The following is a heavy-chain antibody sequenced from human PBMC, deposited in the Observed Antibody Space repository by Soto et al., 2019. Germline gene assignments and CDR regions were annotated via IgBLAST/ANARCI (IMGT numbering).Heavy chain of an antibody. D-gene: IGHD1-20*01. CDR3: ARDRYNAPFYYGMDV. CDR2: IYYSGST. CDR1: GGSISSGGYY. V-gene: IGHV4-31*03. Sequence: SETLSLTCTVSGGSISSGGYYWSWIRQHPGKGLEWIGYIYYSGSTYYNPSLKSRVTISVDTSKNQFSLKLSSVTAADTAVYYCARDRYNAPFYYGMDVWGQGTTVTVSS. J-gene: IGHJ6*02.